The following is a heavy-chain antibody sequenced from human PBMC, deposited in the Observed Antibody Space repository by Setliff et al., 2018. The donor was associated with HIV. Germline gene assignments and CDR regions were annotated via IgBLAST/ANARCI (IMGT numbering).Heavy chain of an antibody. J-gene: IGHJ3*01. V-gene: IGHV4-59*01. CDR2: IYFTGSS. D-gene: IGHD4-17*01. CDR1: GGPISIYY. Sequence: SETLSLTCTVSGGPISIYYWSWIRQPPGKGLEWIGSIYFTGSSDNNPSLKSRVTLSVDTSKHQFSLKLSSVTAADTAVYYCARVQMAYAAFDVWGQGTMVTVSS. CDR3: ARVQMAYAAFDV.